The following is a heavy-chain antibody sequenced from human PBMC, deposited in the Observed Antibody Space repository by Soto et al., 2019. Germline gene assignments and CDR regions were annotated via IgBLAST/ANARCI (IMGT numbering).Heavy chain of an antibody. CDR1: AHCFTNYV. J-gene: IGHJ4*02. CDR2: INSGNGNT. Sequence: SLKVSCKTSAHCFTNYVTDWVRQAPGQGLEWMGWINSGNGNTKYSEKFQGRVTITRDTSASTAYMELNSLTSEDTAVYYCARRLTIFGVVIGYWGQGTLVT. V-gene: IGHV1-3*01. D-gene: IGHD3-3*01. CDR3: ARRLTIFGVVIGY.